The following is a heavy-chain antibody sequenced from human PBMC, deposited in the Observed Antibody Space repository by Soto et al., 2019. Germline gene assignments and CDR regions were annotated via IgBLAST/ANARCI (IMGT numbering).Heavy chain of an antibody. CDR3: ARHTDYYDSSGYLQFDY. Sequence: SETLSLTCTVSGGSISSSSYYWGWIRHPPGKGLEWIGSIYYSGSTYYNPSLKSRVTISVDTSKNQFSLKLSSVTAADTAVYYCARHTDYYDSSGYLQFDYWGQGTLVTVSS. J-gene: IGHJ4*02. D-gene: IGHD3-22*01. V-gene: IGHV4-39*01. CDR2: IYYSGST. CDR1: GGSISSSSYY.